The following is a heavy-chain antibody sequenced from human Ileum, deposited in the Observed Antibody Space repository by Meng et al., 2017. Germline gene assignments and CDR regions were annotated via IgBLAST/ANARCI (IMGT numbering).Heavy chain of an antibody. J-gene: IGHJ4*02. V-gene: IGHV4-34*01. D-gene: IGHD3-10*01. CDR1: DGSFSCYF. CDR2: INHSGST. Sequence: QGRRQPWGEGLFKPSDPLCLTCGVYDGSFSCYFWSWIRQPPGKGLEWIGEINHSGSTNYHPSLKGRVTISVDTSKSQFSLRLNSVTAADTALYYCAGATIRTYYYGSGSYYFTKWGQGTLVTVSS. CDR3: AGATIRTYYYGSGSYYFTK.